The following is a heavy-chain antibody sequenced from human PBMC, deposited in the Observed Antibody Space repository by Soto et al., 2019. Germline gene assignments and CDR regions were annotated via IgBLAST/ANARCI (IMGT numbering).Heavy chain of an antibody. CDR3: ARDDTDIFNGMDV. J-gene: IGHJ6*02. Sequence: GGSLRLSCSSTGFTFSSYDMHSDRPATGKGLEWVSAIGTAGDTYYPGSVKGRFTISRENAKNSLYLQMNSLRAEDTAVYYCARDDTDIFNGMDVWGQGTTVTVSS. V-gene: IGHV3-13*01. D-gene: IGHD3-9*01. CDR2: IGTAGDT. CDR1: GFTFSSYD.